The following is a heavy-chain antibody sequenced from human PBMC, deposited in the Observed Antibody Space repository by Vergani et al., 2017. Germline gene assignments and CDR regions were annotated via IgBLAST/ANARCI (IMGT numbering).Heavy chain of an antibody. CDR3: ARLRYAVVRGVQGATYYYYGLDV. V-gene: IGHV7-4-1*02. Sequence: QVQLVQSGSELKKPGASVKISCKTSGYSFTNYAINWLRQAPGQGLEWMGKINTKTGNPTYAQGFTGRFVFSLDRPASAANLQISGLKTEDTAVYFCARLRYAVVRGVQGATYYYYGLDVWGQGTTVNVSS. CDR1: GYSFTNYA. CDR2: INTKTGNP. J-gene: IGHJ6*02. D-gene: IGHD3-10*01.